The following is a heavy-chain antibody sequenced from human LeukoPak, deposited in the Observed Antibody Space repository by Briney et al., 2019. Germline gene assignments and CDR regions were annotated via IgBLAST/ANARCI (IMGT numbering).Heavy chain of an antibody. CDR2: INHSGST. J-gene: IGHJ5*02. CDR1: GGSFSGYY. D-gene: IGHD1-26*01. V-gene: IGHV4-34*01. CDR3: ATATGSYYAGFRWFDP. Sequence: TSETLSLTCAVYGGSFSGYYWSWIRQPPGKGLEWIGEINHSGSTNYNPSLKSRVTISVDTSKNQFSLKLSSVTAADTAVYYCATATGSYYAGFRWFDPWGQGTLVTVSS.